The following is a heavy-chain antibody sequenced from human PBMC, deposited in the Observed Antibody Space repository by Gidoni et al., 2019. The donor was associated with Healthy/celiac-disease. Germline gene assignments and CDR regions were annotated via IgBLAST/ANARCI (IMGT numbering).Heavy chain of an antibody. V-gene: IGHV3-7*01. D-gene: IGHD1-20*01. CDR2: IKQDGSEK. J-gene: IGHJ4*02. CDR1: GFTFSSYW. CDR3: ARVNNWNDWDFDY. Sequence: EVQLVESGGGLVQPGGSLRLPCAASGFTFSSYWMSWVRQAPGKGLEWVANIKQDGSEKYYVDSVKGRFTISRDNAKNSLYLQMNSLRAEDTAVYYCARVNNWNDWDFDYWGQGTLVTVSS.